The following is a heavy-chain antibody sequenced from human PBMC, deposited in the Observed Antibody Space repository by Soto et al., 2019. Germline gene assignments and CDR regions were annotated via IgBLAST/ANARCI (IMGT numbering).Heavy chain of an antibody. Sequence: SETLSLTCTVSGGSISSYYWSWIRQPPGKGLEWIGYIYYSGSTNYNPSLKSRVTISVDTSKNQFSLKLSSVTAADTSVYYCARVGGSYYFDYWGQGTLVTVSS. J-gene: IGHJ4*02. CDR2: IYYSGST. CDR3: ARVGGSYYFDY. CDR1: GGSISSYY. V-gene: IGHV4-59*01. D-gene: IGHD1-26*01.